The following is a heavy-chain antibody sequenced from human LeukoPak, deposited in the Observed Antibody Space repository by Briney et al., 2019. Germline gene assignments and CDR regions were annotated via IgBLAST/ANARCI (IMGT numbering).Heavy chain of an antibody. D-gene: IGHD1-1*01. CDR2: VRVSDGAR. Sequence: GGSLRLSCVASGFPFPTYAMMWVRQAPGKGLEWVSSVRVSDGARFYADSVKGRFTTSRDNAKNTLSLQMNSLRAEDTAVYYCAKEETTFDYYYYGMDVWGQGTTVTVSS. V-gene: IGHV3-23*01. CDR3: AKEETTFDYYYYGMDV. J-gene: IGHJ6*02. CDR1: GFPFPTYA.